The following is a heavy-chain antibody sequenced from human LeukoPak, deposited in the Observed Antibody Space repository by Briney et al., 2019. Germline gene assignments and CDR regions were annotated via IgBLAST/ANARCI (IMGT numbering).Heavy chain of an antibody. J-gene: IGHJ2*01. CDR2: ISHDGSNK. V-gene: IGHV3-30*04. CDR1: GFTFSSYA. D-gene: IGHD3-22*01. CDR3: ARDYYDSSGYYDWYFDL. Sequence: GGSLRLSCAASGFTFSSYAMHWVRQAPGKGLEWVAVISHDGSNKYYADSVKGRFTISRDNSKNTLYLQMNSLRAEDTAVYYCARDYYDSSGYYDWYFDLWGRGTLVTVSS.